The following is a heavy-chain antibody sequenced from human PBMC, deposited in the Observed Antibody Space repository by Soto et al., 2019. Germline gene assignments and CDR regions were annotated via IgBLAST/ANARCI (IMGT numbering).Heavy chain of an antibody. V-gene: IGHV1-24*01. CDR3: ATPLVAVADDAFDI. D-gene: IGHD6-19*01. CDR2: FDPEDGET. Sequence: ASVKVSCKVSGYTLTELSMHWVRQAPGKGLEWMGGFDPEDGETIYAQKFQGRVTMTEDTSTDTAYMELSSLRSEATAVYYCATPLVAVADDAFDIWGQGTMFTVSS. J-gene: IGHJ3*02. CDR1: GYTLTELS.